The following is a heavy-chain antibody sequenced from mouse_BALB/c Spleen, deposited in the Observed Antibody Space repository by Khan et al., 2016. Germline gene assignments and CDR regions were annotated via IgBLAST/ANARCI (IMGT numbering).Heavy chain of an antibody. CDR2: INTNTGEP. J-gene: IGHJ3*01. CDR3: AEDYYGSSWFAY. Sequence: QIQLVQSGPELKKPGETVKISCKASGYTFTNYGMNWVKQAPGKGLKWMGWINTNTGEPTYAEEFKGRFAFSLETSASTAYLQINNLKNEDTATYFCAEDYYGSSWFAYLGQGTLVTVSA. V-gene: IGHV9-3*02. CDR1: GYTFTNYG. D-gene: IGHD1-1*01.